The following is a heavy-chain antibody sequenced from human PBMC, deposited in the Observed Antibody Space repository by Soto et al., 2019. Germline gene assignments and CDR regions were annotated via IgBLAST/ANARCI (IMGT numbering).Heavy chain of an antibody. J-gene: IGHJ5*02. V-gene: IGHV4-59*08. Sequence: SETLSLTCTVSGGSISSYYWSWIRQPPGKGLEWIGYIYDSGSTNYNPSLKSRVTISVDTSKNQLFLSLTSVTAADTAVYYCARHGSGDYGISEVRWFDPWGQGTLVTVSS. CDR2: IYDSGST. D-gene: IGHD4-17*01. CDR1: GGSISSYY. CDR3: ARHGSGDYGISEVRWFDP.